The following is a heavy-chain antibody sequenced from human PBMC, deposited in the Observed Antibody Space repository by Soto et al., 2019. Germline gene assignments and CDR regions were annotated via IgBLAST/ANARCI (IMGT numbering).Heavy chain of an antibody. J-gene: IGHJ3*02. CDR3: AREALLWFGELSGAFDI. D-gene: IGHD3-10*01. Sequence: EVQLVESGGGLVQPGGSLRLSCAASGFTFSDHYMDWVRQAPGQGLEWVGRTRNKANSYTTEYAASVKGRFTISRDDSKNSVYLQMNSLKTDDTAVYYCAREALLWFGELSGAFDIWGQGTMVTVSS. CDR2: TRNKANSYTT. V-gene: IGHV3-72*01. CDR1: GFTFSDHY.